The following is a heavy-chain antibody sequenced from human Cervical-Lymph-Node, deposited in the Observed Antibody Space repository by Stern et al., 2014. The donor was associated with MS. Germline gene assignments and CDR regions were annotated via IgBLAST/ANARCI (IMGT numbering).Heavy chain of an antibody. V-gene: IGHV1-2*02. CDR2: INPKSGGT. D-gene: IGHD6-6*01. CDR3: TRALRIADRPSPGGHWFDP. Sequence: QMQLVQSGAEVEKPGASVKVSCKASGYIFTDYYLHWVRQAPGQGLEWMGRINPKSGGTSYAPSFQGRVTLTRDTSITTAYMDLSRLTSDDTAVYYCTRALRIADRPSPGGHWFDPWGQGTLVIVSS. J-gene: IGHJ5*02. CDR1: GYIFTDYY.